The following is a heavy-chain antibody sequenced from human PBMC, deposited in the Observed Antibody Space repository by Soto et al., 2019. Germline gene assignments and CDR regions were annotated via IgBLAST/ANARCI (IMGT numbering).Heavy chain of an antibody. CDR1: GGTFGNYP. Sequence: VQLMQSGAEVKQPGSSVKVSCKTSGGTFGNYPINWVRQAPGQGLEWMGRVIPILGMGSYAQKFQGRVTITADRSTSTAYMELSSLRSDDTAVYYCATDYRDGYNIPFDYWGQGTLVTVSS. J-gene: IGHJ4*02. V-gene: IGHV1-69*02. CDR2: VIPILGMG. CDR3: ATDYRDGYNIPFDY. D-gene: IGHD5-12*01.